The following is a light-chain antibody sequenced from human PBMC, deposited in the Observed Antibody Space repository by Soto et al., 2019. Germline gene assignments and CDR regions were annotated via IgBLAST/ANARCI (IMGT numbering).Light chain of an antibody. J-gene: IGLJ3*02. V-gene: IGLV1-44*01. CDR3: AAWDDSLFGWV. CDR2: FNI. Sequence: QPVLSQPPSASGTPGQRVTISCSGSSSNIGSNTVNWYQQFPGTAPKLLIYFNIQRPSGVPDRFSGSKSGTSASLAISGLQSEDEADYYCAAWDDSLFGWVFGGGTKLTVL. CDR1: SSNIGSNT.